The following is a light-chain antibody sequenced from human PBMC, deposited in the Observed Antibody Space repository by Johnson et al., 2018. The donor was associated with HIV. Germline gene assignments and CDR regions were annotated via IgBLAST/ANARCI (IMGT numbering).Light chain of an antibody. V-gene: IGLV1-51*01. J-gene: IGLJ1*01. CDR2: DNN. CDR1: SSNIGNNY. Sequence: QSVLTHPPSVSAAPGQKVTISCSGSSSNIGNNYVSWYQQLPGTAPKLLIYDNNKRPSGIPDRFSGSKSGTSATLGLTGLQTGDAADYYCGTGDSSLSAYVFGPGTKVSVL. CDR3: GTGDSSLSAYV.